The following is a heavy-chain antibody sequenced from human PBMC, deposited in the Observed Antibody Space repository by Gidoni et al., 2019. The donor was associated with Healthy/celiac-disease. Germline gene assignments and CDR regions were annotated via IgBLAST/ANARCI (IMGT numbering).Heavy chain of an antibody. CDR2: INPNSGGT. J-gene: IGHJ5*02. D-gene: IGHD6-13*01. Sequence: QVQLVQSGAEAKKPGASVKVSCKASGYTFTGYSMHWVRQAPGQGLEWMGRINPNSGGTNYAQKFQGRVTMTRDTSISTAYMELSRLRSDDTAVYYCARVIAAAGTGWFDPWGQGTLVTVSS. CDR1: GYTFTGYS. V-gene: IGHV1-2*06. CDR3: ARVIAAAGTGWFDP.